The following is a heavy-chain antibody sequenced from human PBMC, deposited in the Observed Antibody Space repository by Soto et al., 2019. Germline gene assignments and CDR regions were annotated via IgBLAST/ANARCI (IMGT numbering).Heavy chain of an antibody. D-gene: IGHD3-3*01. CDR3: AREAYYDLWSGPGWFDP. V-gene: IGHV3-66*01. CDR1: GFTVSNNY. J-gene: IGHJ5*02. Sequence: GGSLRLSCSASGFTVSNNYMSWVRQAPGKGLEWVSVIQSSGKTYYADSVRGRFTISRDNSENTLYLQMNSLRAEDTALYYCAREAYYDLWSGPGWFDPWGQGTLVTVSS. CDR2: IQSSGKT.